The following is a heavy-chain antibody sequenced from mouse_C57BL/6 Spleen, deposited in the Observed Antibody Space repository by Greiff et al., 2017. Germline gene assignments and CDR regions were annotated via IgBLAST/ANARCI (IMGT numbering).Heavy chain of an antibody. J-gene: IGHJ4*01. CDR2: ISSGGDYI. D-gene: IGHD1-1*01. CDR3: TRDHDSTYAMDY. V-gene: IGHV5-9-1*02. CDR1: GFTFSSYA. Sequence: EVKLMESGEGLVKPGGSLKLSCAASGFTFSSYAMSWVRQTPEKRLEWVAYISSGGDYIYYADTVKGRFTISRDNARNTLYLQMSSLKSEDTAMYYCTRDHDSTYAMDYWGQGTSVTVSS.